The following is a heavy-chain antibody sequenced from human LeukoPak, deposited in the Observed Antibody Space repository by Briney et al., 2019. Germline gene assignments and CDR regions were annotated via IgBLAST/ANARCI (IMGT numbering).Heavy chain of an antibody. D-gene: IGHD4-17*01. CDR2: IKQDGSDK. CDR1: GLTFRSYW. V-gene: IGHV3-7*01. Sequence: GGSLRLSCAASGLTFRSYWMSWVRQAPGKGLEWVANIKQDGSDKYYVDSVKGRFTSSRDNAKNSLYLQMNSLRAEDTAVYYCAREEYGDHLWWGQGALVTVSS. J-gene: IGHJ4*02. CDR3: AREEYGDHLW.